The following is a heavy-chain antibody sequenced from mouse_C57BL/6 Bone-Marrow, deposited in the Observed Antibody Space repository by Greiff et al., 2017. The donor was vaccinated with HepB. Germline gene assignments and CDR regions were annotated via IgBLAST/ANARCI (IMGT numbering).Heavy chain of an antibody. CDR1: GYTFTSYW. Sequence: QVQLQQPGAELVRPGSSVKLSCKASGYTFTSYWMDWVKQRPGQGLEWIGNIYPSDSETHYNQKFKDKATLTVDKSSSTAYMQLSSRPSEDSAVYYGAKLGYGNDPAFDYGGQGTTLTVSS. CDR3: AKLGYGNDPAFDY. V-gene: IGHV1-61*01. J-gene: IGHJ2*01. D-gene: IGHD2-10*02. CDR2: IYPSDSET.